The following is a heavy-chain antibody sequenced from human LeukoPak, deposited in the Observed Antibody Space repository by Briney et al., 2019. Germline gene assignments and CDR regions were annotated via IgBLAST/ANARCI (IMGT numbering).Heavy chain of an antibody. V-gene: IGHV3-30*03. CDR2: IAYDGTIQ. CDR3: ASEARPGPFDY. Sequence: PGRSLRLSCAASGFSFVYYGMHWVRQAPGKGLEWVGVIAYDGTIQYYGDSMKGRFTISRDNSKNMLYLQMNSLRSDDTAVYYCASEARPGPFDYWGQGTLVTVSS. D-gene: IGHD6-6*01. J-gene: IGHJ4*02. CDR1: GFSFVYYG.